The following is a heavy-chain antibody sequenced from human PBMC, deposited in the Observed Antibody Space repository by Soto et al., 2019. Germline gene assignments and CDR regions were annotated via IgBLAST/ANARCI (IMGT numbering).Heavy chain of an antibody. Sequence: QVQLQESGPGLVKPSETLSLTCTVSGGSVRSGSYYWSWIRQPRGKGLEWIGYIYYSGSTNYNPSLKSRVTISVDTSKNQFSLKLSSVTAADTAVYYCARVGSGWYVDYWGQGTLVTVSS. CDR3: ARVGSGWYVDY. V-gene: IGHV4-61*01. D-gene: IGHD6-19*01. CDR1: GGSVRSGSYY. CDR2: IYYSGST. J-gene: IGHJ4*02.